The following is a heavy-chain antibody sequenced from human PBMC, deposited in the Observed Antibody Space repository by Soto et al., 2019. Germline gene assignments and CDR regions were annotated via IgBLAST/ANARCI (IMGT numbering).Heavy chain of an antibody. CDR1: GYSISSGYY. J-gene: IGHJ4*02. V-gene: IGHV4-38-2*01. D-gene: IGHD3-3*01. CDR2: IYHSGST. Sequence: LSLTCAVSGYSISSGYYWGWIRQPPGKGLEWIGSIYHSGSTYYNPSLKSRVTISVDTSKNQFSLKLSSVTAADTAVYYCARGGVVILFDYWGQGTLVTVSS. CDR3: ARGGVVILFDY.